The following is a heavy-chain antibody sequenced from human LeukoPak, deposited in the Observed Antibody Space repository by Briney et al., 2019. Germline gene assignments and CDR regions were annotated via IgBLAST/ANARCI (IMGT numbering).Heavy chain of an antibody. CDR1: GFTFSNYW. D-gene: IGHD6-13*01. CDR3: ARDWGAAGLWDY. J-gene: IGHJ4*02. Sequence: GGSLRLSCASSGFTFSNYWMSWVRQAPGKGLEWVANIKEDGSEKDYVDSVKGRLTISRDNAKNSLYLQMNSLRAEDTAIYYCARDWGAAGLWDYWGQGTLVTVSS. V-gene: IGHV3-7*05. CDR2: IKEDGSEK.